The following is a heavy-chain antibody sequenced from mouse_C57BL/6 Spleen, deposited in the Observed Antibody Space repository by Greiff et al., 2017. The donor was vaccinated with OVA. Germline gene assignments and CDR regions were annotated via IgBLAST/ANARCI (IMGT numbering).Heavy chain of an antibody. Sequence: VQLQQPGAELVKPGASVKLSCKASGYTFTSYWMQWVKQRPGQGLEWIEEIDPSDSYTNYNQKFKGKATLTVDTSSSTAYMQLSSLTSEDSAVYYCARSPSYYGNYYYWGQGTSVTVSA. D-gene: IGHD2-10*01. CDR3: ARSPSYYGNYYY. CDR1: GYTFTSYW. J-gene: IGHJ4*01. V-gene: IGHV1-50*01. CDR2: IDPSDSYT.